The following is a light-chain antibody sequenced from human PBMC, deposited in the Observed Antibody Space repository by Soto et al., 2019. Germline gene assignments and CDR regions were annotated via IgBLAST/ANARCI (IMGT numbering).Light chain of an antibody. CDR1: QSVRSNY. CDR2: GIS. CDR3: EQYGSSPWT. Sequence: EIVLTQSPGTLSLSPGERATLSCRASQSVRSNYFAWYQRRPGQARRLIICGISSTATGIPDSSSGSAAGAVIPTTSSRLEPEDFAVYYREQYGSSPWTFGQGTKVDI. J-gene: IGKJ1*01. V-gene: IGKV3-20*01.